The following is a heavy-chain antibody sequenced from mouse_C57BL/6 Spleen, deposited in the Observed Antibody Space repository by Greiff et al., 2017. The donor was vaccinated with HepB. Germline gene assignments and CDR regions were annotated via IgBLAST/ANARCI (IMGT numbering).Heavy chain of an antibody. CDR2: IHPNSGST. Sequence: QVQLKQPGAELVKPGASVKLSCKASGYTFTSYWMHWVKQRPEQGLEWIGMIHPNSGSTNYNEKFKSKATLTVDKSSSTAYMQLSSLTSEDSAVYYCARERANWDSYYAMDYWGQGTSVTVSS. V-gene: IGHV1-64*01. D-gene: IGHD4-1*01. J-gene: IGHJ4*01. CDR1: GYTFTSYW. CDR3: ARERANWDSYYAMDY.